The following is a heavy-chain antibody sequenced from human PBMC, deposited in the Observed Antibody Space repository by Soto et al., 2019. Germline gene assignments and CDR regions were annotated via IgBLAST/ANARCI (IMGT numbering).Heavy chain of an antibody. Sequence: QVQLVQSGAEVKKPGSSVKVSCKASGGTFSSYAISWVRQAPGQGLEWMGGIIPIFGTANYAQKFQGRVTITADESTSTAYMELSRLRSEDTAVYYCARDHPPLTGSLRYFDYWGQGTLVTVSS. CDR3: ARDHPPLTGSLRYFDY. CDR2: IIPIFGTA. J-gene: IGHJ4*02. D-gene: IGHD7-27*01. CDR1: GGTFSSYA. V-gene: IGHV1-69*01.